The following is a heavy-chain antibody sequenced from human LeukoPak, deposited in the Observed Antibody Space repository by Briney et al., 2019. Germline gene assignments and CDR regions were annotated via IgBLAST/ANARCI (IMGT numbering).Heavy chain of an antibody. CDR1: GYTFTSYG. J-gene: IGHJ4*02. Sequence: GASVKVSCKASGYTFTSYGISWVRQAPGQGLEWMGWISACNGNTNYAQKLQGRVTMTTDTSTSTAYMELRSLRSDDTAVYYCARASGIQLWSPGDYWGQGTLVTVSS. CDR3: ARASGIQLWSPGDY. CDR2: ISACNGNT. D-gene: IGHD5-18*01. V-gene: IGHV1-18*01.